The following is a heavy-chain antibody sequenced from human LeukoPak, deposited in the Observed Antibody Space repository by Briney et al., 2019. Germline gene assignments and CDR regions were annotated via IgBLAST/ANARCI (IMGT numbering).Heavy chain of an antibody. D-gene: IGHD5-18*01. CDR3: AREAYSPGHYSFDN. CDR1: GGSISSSRYY. Sequence: SEALSLTCSVSGGSISSSRYYWGWIRQPPGKGLEWIGSMYYDGSTYYNPSLKSRVSMSVDTSKNQFSLKLPSVTAADTAVYYCAREAYSPGHYSFDNWGQGTLVTVSS. V-gene: IGHV4-39*07. CDR2: MYYDGST. J-gene: IGHJ4*02.